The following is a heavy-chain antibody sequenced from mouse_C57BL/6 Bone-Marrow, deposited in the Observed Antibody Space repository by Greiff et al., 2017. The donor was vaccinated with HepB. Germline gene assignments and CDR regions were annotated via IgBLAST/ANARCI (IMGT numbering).Heavy chain of an antibody. J-gene: IGHJ3*01. D-gene: IGHD2-2*01. CDR2: INPNNGGT. CDR3: EAVLFGLRRLVPY. Sequence: EVQLVESGPELVKPGASVKMSCKASGYTFTDYNMHWVKQSHGKSLEWIGYINPNNGGTSYNQKFKGKATLTVNKSSSTAYMELRSLISEDSAVYYCEAVLFGLRRLVPYWGQGTLVTVSA. V-gene: IGHV1-22*01. CDR1: GYTFTDYN.